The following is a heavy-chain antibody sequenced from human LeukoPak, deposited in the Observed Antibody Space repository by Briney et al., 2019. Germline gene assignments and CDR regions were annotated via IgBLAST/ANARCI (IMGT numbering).Heavy chain of an antibody. D-gene: IGHD4-23*01. J-gene: IGHJ3*02. CDR1: GYTFTSYG. V-gene: IGHV1-18*01. CDR2: ISAYNGNT. Sequence: ASVKVSCNASGYTFTSYGISWVRQAPGQGLEWMGWISAYNGNTNYAQKLQGRVTMTTDTSTSTAYMELRSLRSDDTAVYYCARDGTTVVTRDAFDIWGQGTMVTVSS. CDR3: ARDGTTVVTRDAFDI.